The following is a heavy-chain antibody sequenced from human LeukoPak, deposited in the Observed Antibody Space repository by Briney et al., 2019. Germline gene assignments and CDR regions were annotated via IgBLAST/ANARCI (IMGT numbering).Heavy chain of an antibody. V-gene: IGHV3-20*04. J-gene: IGHJ4*02. Sequence: GGSLRLSCAASGFTFDDYGMSWVRQAPGKGLEWVSGINWNGGSTGYADSVKGRFTISRDNAKNSLYLQMNSLRAEDTALYYCARRGYDFWSGYYTFDYWGQGTLVTVSS. CDR3: ARRGYDFWSGYYTFDY. D-gene: IGHD3-3*01. CDR1: GFTFDDYG. CDR2: INWNGGST.